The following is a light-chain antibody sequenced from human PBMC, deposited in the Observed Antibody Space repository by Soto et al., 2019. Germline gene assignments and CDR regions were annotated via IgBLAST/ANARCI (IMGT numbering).Light chain of an antibody. V-gene: IGKV1-39*01. J-gene: IGKJ3*01. CDR1: QSTSTY. CDR2: AAS. CDR3: QLSYNSLFT. Sequence: DSRRTQSPSSLSASVGDRVTITCRASQSTSTYLNWYQQKPGKAPKLLIYAASSFQSGVPSRCSGSGSGTDFTLTISSLQPEDFATYYCQLSYNSLFTFGPGTKVEIK.